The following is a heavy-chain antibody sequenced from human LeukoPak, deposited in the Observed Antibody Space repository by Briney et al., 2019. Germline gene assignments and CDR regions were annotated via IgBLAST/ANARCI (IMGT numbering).Heavy chain of an antibody. Sequence: PSETLSLTCAVYGGSFSGYYWSWIRQPPGKGLEWIGEINHSGSTNYNPSLKSRATISVDTSKNQFSLKLSSVTAADTAVYYFARGRRLRYFDWLLSPLHYWGQGTLVTVSS. CDR3: ARGRRLRYFDWLLSPLHY. V-gene: IGHV4-34*01. J-gene: IGHJ4*02. D-gene: IGHD3-9*01. CDR1: GGSFSGYY. CDR2: INHSGST.